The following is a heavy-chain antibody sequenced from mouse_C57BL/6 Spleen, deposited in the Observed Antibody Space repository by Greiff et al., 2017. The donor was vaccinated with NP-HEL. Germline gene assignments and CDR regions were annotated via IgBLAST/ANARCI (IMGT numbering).Heavy chain of an antibody. CDR2: IRNKANGYTT. J-gene: IGHJ4*01. Sequence: EVKLVESGGGLVQPGGSLSLSCAASGFTFTDYYMSWVRQPPGKALEWLGFIRNKANGYTTEYSASVKGRFTISRDNSQSILYLQMNALRAEDSATYYCARLYYYGSSYGYAMDYWGQGTSVTVSS. CDR3: ARLYYYGSSYGYAMDY. V-gene: IGHV7-3*01. CDR1: GFTFTDYY. D-gene: IGHD1-1*01.